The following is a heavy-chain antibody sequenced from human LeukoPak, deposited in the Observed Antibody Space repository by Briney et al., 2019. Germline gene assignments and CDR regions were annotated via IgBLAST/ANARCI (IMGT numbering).Heavy chain of an antibody. CDR2: IYSDGRT. CDR1: GGSISNYY. Sequence: SETLSLTCTVSGGSISNYYWSWIRQPAGKGLEWIGRIYSDGRTNYDLSLSSRLAMSVDTSKNQFSLKLSSVTAADTAVYYCARVLLFGGVISLDYWGQETLVTVSS. J-gene: IGHJ4*02. V-gene: IGHV4-4*07. D-gene: IGHD3-16*01. CDR3: ARVLLFGGVISLDY.